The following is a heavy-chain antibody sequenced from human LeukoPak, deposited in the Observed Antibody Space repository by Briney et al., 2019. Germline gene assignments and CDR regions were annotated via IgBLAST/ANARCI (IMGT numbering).Heavy chain of an antibody. D-gene: IGHD4-11*01. V-gene: IGHV4-59*01. CDR1: GGSISSYY. Sequence: SETLSLTCTVSGGSISSYYWSWIRQPPGKGLEWIGYIYYSGSTNYNPSLKSRVTISEDTSKNQFSLKLSSVTAADTAVYYCATSSDDYSNSFDYWGQGTLVTVSS. J-gene: IGHJ4*02. CDR3: ATSSDDYSNSFDY. CDR2: IYYSGST.